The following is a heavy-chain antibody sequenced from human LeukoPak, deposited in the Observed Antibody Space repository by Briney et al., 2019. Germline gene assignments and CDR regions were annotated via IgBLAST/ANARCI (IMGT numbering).Heavy chain of an antibody. D-gene: IGHD3-10*01. V-gene: IGHV3-21*01. CDR3: ARDTGSGSYYKNAYDY. CDR1: GYTFSSYS. J-gene: IGHJ4*02. Sequence: GGSLRLSCAASGYTFSSYSMNWVRQAPGKGLEWVSSISSSSSYIYYADSVKGRFTISRDNAKNSLYLQMNSLRAEDTAVYYCARDTGSGSYYKNAYDYWGQGTLVTVSS. CDR2: ISSSSSYI.